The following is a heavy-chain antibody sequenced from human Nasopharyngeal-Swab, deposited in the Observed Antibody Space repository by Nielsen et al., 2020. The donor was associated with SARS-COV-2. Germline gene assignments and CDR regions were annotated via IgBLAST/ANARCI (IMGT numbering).Heavy chain of an antibody. CDR3: TRDMASLSGSYYLYYYYMDV. J-gene: IGHJ6*03. V-gene: IGHV3-49*04. CDR2: IRSKAYGGTT. Sequence: GESLKISCAASGFTFDSYAMTWVRQAPGKGLEWVGFIRSKAYGGTTEYAASVKGRFTISRDDSKSIAYLQMNSLKTEDTAVYYCTRDMASLSGSYYLYYYYMDVWGKGTTVTVSS. CDR1: GFTFDSYA. D-gene: IGHD1-26*01.